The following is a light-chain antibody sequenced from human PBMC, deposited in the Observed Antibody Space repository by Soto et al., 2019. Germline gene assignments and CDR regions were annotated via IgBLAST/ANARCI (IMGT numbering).Light chain of an antibody. J-gene: IGKJ2*01. V-gene: IGKV1-27*01. Sequence: DIQMTQSPSSLSASVGDRVTITCRASQGISNYLAWYQQKPGKVPKLLIYAASTLQSGVSSRFSGSGSGTDFTLTISSLQPEDVATYYCQQSYSTPRYTFGQGTKLEIK. CDR2: AAS. CDR3: QQSYSTPRYT. CDR1: QGISNY.